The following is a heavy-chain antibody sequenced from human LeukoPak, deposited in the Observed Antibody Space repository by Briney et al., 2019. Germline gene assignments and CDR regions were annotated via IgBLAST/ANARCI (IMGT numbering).Heavy chain of an antibody. J-gene: IGHJ4*02. CDR1: GFTFSTYT. Sequence: GGSLRLSCAASGFTFSTYTMNWVRQAPGKGLEWVSSISGSSRYIYYADSLKGRFTISRDNAKNSLSLQMNSLRAEDTAVYFCPRDAVWPGSYFDCWGQGTLVTVSS. CDR2: ISGSSRYI. CDR3: PRDAVWPGSYFDC. V-gene: IGHV3-21*01. D-gene: IGHD1-26*01.